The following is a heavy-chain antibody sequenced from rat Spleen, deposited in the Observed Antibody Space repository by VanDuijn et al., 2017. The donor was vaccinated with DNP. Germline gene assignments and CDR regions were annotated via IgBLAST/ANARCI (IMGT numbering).Heavy chain of an antibody. D-gene: IGHD4-2*01. J-gene: IGHJ4*01. Sequence: EVQLVESGGGLVQPGRSLSLSCAASGFTFSDYNMAWVRQAPKKGLDWVTTIIYDGSRTYYRDSVKGRFTISRDNAKRTLYLQMDSLRSEDTATYYCTKDLHYWAMDAWGQGTSVTVSS. CDR1: GFTFSDYN. V-gene: IGHV5S10*01. CDR2: IIYDGSRT. CDR3: TKDLHYWAMDA.